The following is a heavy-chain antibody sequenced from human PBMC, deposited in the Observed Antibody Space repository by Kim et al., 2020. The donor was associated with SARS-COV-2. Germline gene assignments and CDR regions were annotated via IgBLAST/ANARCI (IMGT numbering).Heavy chain of an antibody. V-gene: IGHV3-23*01. CDR1: GFTFSSYA. CDR2: ISGSGGST. Sequence: GGSLRLSCVASGFTFSSYAMSWVRQAPGKGLEWVSTISGSGGSTYYATSVKGRFTISRDNSKNTLYLLMNSLGAEDTAMYYCAKGMGGDYGSGISRLNVWGQGTTVTVSS. D-gene: IGHD3-10*01. CDR3: AKGMGGDYGSGISRLNV. J-gene: IGHJ6*02.